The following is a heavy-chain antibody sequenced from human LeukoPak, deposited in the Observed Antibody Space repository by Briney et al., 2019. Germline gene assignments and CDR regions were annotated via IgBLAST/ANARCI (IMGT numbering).Heavy chain of an antibody. J-gene: IGHJ5*02. Sequence: ASVKVSCKASGYTFTGHSMHCVRQAPGQGLEWMGWINPNSGGTSYAQRFQGRVTMTRDTSISTVYMELSSLRSDDTAVYYCVRGPLMEMCRGGGCYLNWFDPWGQGTLVTVSS. V-gene: IGHV1-2*02. D-gene: IGHD2-15*01. CDR2: INPNSGGT. CDR1: GYTFTGHS. CDR3: VRGPLMEMCRGGGCYLNWFDP.